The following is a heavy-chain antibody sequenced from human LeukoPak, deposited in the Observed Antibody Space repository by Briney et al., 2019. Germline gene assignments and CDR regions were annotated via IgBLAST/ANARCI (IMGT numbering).Heavy chain of an antibody. D-gene: IGHD6-19*01. CDR2: INPNSGGT. Sequence: ASVKVSCTASGYTFTGYYMHWVRPAPGQGLEWMGWINPNSGGTNYAQKFQGRVTMTRDASISTAYMELSRLRSDDTAVYYCATLAVAGTPFDYWGQGTLVTVSS. CDR3: ATLAVAGTPFDY. V-gene: IGHV1-2*02. CDR1: GYTFTGYY. J-gene: IGHJ4*02.